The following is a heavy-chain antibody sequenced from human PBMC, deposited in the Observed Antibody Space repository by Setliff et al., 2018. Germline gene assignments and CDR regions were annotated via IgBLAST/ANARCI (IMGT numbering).Heavy chain of an antibody. J-gene: IGHJ5*02. CDR1: GYTFGSYG. Sequence: GASVKVSCKTSGYTFGSYGVSWVRQAPGQGLEWMGWISAYSGDTIYAQNYQGRVTMTTDTSTSTAYMELRSLRSDDTAVYYCAKDRVEVVVAAPQARFDPWGPGTLVTVSS. D-gene: IGHD2-15*01. V-gene: IGHV1-18*01. CDR2: ISAYSGDT. CDR3: AKDRVEVVVAAPQARFDP.